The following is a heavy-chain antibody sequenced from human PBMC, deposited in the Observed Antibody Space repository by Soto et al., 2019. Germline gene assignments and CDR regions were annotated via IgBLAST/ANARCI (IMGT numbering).Heavy chain of an antibody. CDR2: ISGSGTTT. J-gene: IGHJ4*02. CDR3: AKSPSKFFSLGDLNC. V-gene: IGHV3-23*01. D-gene: IGHD3-3*02. CDR1: GFTFSSYA. Sequence: GGSLRLSCAASGFTFSSYALNWVRQAPGKGLEWVAEISGSGTTTYYAPSVKGRFIISSDSSKNTLYLQMYSLRAEDTAIYHSAKSPSKFFSLGDLNCWGQGALVTVSS.